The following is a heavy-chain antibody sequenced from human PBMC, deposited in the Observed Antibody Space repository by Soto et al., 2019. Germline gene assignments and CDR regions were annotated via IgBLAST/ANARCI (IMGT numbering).Heavy chain of an antibody. Sequence: QVQLVESGGGVVQPGRSLRLSCAASGFTFSSYAMHWVRQAPGKGLEWVAVISYDGSNKYYADSVKGRFTISRDNSKNTLYLQMNSLRAEDTAVYYCAREALMVRGVTCMDVWGQGTTVTVSS. J-gene: IGHJ6*02. CDR3: AREALMVRGVTCMDV. CDR2: ISYDGSNK. CDR1: GFTFSSYA. D-gene: IGHD3-10*01. V-gene: IGHV3-30-3*01.